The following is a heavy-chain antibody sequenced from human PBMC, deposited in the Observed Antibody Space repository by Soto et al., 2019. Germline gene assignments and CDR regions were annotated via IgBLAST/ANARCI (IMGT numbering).Heavy chain of an antibody. CDR3: VRDFRGAVAGSEFDH. CDR1: GFSFVSYW. J-gene: IGHJ4*02. V-gene: IGHV3-74*01. D-gene: IGHD6-19*01. Sequence: SGGSLRLSCAASGFSFVSYWMHWVRQVPGEGLAWVSRINGNADNSDYADSVKGRFTISRDNAMNRLYLQVDSLRADDTGVYYCVRDFRGAVAGSEFDHWGQGTLVTVSS. CDR2: INGNADNS.